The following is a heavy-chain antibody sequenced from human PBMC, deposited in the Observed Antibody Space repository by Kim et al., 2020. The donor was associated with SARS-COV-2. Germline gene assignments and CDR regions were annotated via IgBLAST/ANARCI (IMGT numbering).Heavy chain of an antibody. V-gene: IGHV3-23*01. CDR2: ISGSGTNT. Sequence: GGSLRLSCAASGFTFSSYAMSWVRQAPGKGLEWVSVISGSGTNTYYADSVKGRFTISRDNSKNTLYLQMNSLRAEDTALYYCAIVFSDRYNFDYWGQGTLVTVSS. CDR1: GFTFSSYA. J-gene: IGHJ4*02. CDR3: AIVFSDRYNFDY. D-gene: IGHD2-21*02.